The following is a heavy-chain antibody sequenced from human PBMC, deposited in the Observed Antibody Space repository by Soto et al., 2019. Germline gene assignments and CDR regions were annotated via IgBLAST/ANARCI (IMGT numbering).Heavy chain of an antibody. Sequence: SETLSLTCTVSGVSISSSSYYWGWIRQPPGKELEWIGGISYTGSTFYNPSLKSRVTMSVDTSKNQFSLKLNSVTATDTAVYYCARHPSLDYWGQGTLVTVSS. V-gene: IGHV4-39*01. CDR2: ISYTGST. CDR1: GVSISSSSYY. J-gene: IGHJ4*02. D-gene: IGHD3-10*01. CDR3: ARHPSLDY.